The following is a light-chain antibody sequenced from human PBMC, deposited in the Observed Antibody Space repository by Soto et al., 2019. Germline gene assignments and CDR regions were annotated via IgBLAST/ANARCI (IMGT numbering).Light chain of an antibody. CDR3: QQYNSYWP. J-gene: IGKJ1*01. Sequence: DIQMTQSPSTLSASVGDRVTITCRASQSISSWLAWYQQKPGKAPKLLIYDASSLESGVPSRFSGRGSGTEFTLTISSLQPYDFATYYCQQYNSYWPFGQGTRV. CDR2: DAS. CDR1: QSISSW. V-gene: IGKV1-5*01.